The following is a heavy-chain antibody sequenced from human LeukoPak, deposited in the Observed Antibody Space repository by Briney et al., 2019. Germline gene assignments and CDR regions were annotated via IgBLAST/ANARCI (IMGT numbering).Heavy chain of an antibody. J-gene: IGHJ6*03. V-gene: IGHV3-7*01. D-gene: IGHD6-19*01. CDR1: GFTFSNYW. Sequence: PGGSLRLSCEVSGFTFSNYWMSWVRQAPGKGPEWVANIKQDESEKHYVDSVRGRFTISRDNAKNSLYLQMNSLRAEDTAVYYCARRYSSGLYYYYMDVWGKGTTVTVSS. CDR2: IKQDESEK. CDR3: ARRYSSGLYYYYMDV.